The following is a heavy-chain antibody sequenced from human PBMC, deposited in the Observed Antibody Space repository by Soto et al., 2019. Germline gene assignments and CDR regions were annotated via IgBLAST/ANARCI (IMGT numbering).Heavy chain of an antibody. J-gene: IGHJ4*02. Sequence: QITLKESGPTLVKPTQTLTLTCTFSGFSLSASGVGVGWIRQPPGKALEWLAIIYWDDAKHYSPSLKGSLTITKDTSKNQVVLTMTNMDPVDTATYYCAHKGGGDRILDYWGQGTLVTVSS. CDR1: GFSLSASGVG. CDR2: IYWDDAK. D-gene: IGHD3-16*01. CDR3: AHKGGGDRILDY. V-gene: IGHV2-5*02.